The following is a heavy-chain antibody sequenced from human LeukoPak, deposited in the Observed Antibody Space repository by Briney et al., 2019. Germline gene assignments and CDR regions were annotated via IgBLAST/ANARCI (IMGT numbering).Heavy chain of an antibody. CDR3: ARGQEYSSSSCDY. Sequence: GGSLRLSCAASGFTFSSYSMNWVRQAPGKGLEWVSSISSSSSYIYYADLVKGRFTISRDNAKNSLYLQMNSLRAEDTAVYYCARGQEYSSSSCDYWGQGTLVTVSS. V-gene: IGHV3-21*01. J-gene: IGHJ4*02. CDR1: GFTFSSYS. CDR2: ISSSSSYI. D-gene: IGHD6-6*01.